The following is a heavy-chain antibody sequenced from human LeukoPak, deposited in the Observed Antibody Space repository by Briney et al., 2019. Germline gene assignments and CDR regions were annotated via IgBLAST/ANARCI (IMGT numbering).Heavy chain of an antibody. V-gene: IGHV4-59*08. CDR2: IYYSGST. CDR3: AGRSDWFDP. Sequence: PSETLSLTCTVSGGSISSYYWSWIWQPPGKGLEWIGYIYYSGSTNYNPSLKSRVTISVDTSKNQFSLKLSSVTAADTAVYYCAGRSDWFDPWGQGTLVTVSS. D-gene: IGHD1-26*01. J-gene: IGHJ5*02. CDR1: GGSISSYY.